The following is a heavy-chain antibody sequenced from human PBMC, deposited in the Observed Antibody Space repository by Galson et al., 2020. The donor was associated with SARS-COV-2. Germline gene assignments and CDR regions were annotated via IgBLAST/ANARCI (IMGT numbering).Heavy chain of an antibody. D-gene: IGHD6-13*01. Sequence: ASVKVSCKASGYTFTGYYMHWVRQAPGQGLEWMGWINPNSGGTNYAQKFQGRVTMTRDTSISTAYMELSRLRSDDPAVYYCARLAAAGSYYYYGMDVGGQGTTVTVSS. CDR2: INPNSGGT. CDR3: ARLAAAGSYYYYGMDV. J-gene: IGHJ6*02. V-gene: IGHV1-2*02. CDR1: GYTFTGYY.